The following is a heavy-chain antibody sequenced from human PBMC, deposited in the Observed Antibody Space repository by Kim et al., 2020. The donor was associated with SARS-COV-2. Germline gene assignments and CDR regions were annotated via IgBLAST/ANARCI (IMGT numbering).Heavy chain of an antibody. CDR2: TYYRSKWYN. Sequence: SQTLSLTCAISGDSVSSNSAAWNWLRQSPSRGLEWLGRTYYRSKWYNDYAVSVKSRITINPDTSKNQFSLQLNSVTPEDTAVYYCARELPLPSTAPGNWFDPWGQGTLVTVSS. V-gene: IGHV6-1*01. CDR3: ARELPLPSTAPGNWFDP. J-gene: IGHJ5*02. CDR1: GDSVSSNSAA.